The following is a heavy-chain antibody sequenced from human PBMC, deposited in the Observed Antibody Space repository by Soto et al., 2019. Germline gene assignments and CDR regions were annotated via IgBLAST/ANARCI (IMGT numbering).Heavy chain of an antibody. Sequence: PSETLSLTCTVSGGSISTYYWNWIRQAAGKGLEWIGRIYTSGSTSYNPSLKSRVTMSVDTSKSQFSLKLSSVTAANTAVYYCARVPKRGYSLYSGIMDVWGQGSTVTVYS. J-gene: IGHJ6*02. V-gene: IGHV4-4*07. CDR3: ARVPKRGYSLYSGIMDV. CDR2: IYTSGST. D-gene: IGHD5-18*01. CDR1: GGSISTYY.